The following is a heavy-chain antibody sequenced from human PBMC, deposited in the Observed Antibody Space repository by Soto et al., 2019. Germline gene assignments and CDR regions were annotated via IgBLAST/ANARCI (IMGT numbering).Heavy chain of an antibody. J-gene: IGHJ4*02. Sequence: EVQLVESGGGFVESGGSLRLSCAASGFSFKDAWMTWVRQAPGKGLEWVGRIKSSTDGGTADYGAAVNGRFTMSRDDSKDTLYLHMDGLKREDTGLYYCTSFFQLRGRLCEYWGPRTQVNVSS. CDR2: IKSSTDGGTA. CDR3: TSFFQLRGRLCEY. V-gene: IGHV3-15*07. D-gene: IGHD3-16*01. CDR1: GFSFKDAW.